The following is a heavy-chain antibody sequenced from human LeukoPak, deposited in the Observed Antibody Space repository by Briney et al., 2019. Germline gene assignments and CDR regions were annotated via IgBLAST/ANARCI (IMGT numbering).Heavy chain of an antibody. V-gene: IGHV3-23*01. J-gene: IGHJ5*02. CDR3: AKGTSLSRFDP. Sequence: GGSLRLSCAASGFSFSSYAMSWVRQAPGKGLEWVSAISGSGGSTYSADSVKGRFTISRDNSKNTLYLQMNSLRAQDTAVYYCAKGTSLSRFDPWGQGTLVTVSS. D-gene: IGHD3/OR15-3a*01. CDR1: GFSFSSYA. CDR2: ISGSGGST.